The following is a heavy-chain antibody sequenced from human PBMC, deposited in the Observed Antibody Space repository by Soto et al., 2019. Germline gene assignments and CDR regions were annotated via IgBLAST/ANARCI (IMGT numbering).Heavy chain of an antibody. J-gene: IGHJ4*02. Sequence: PGGSLRLSCAASGFTFSSYSMNWVRQAPGKGLEWVSSISSSSSYIYYADSVKGRFTISRDNAKNSLYLQMNSLRAEDTAVYYCAIHPYRERLVRLIRSDYWGQGTLVTVSS. V-gene: IGHV3-21*01. CDR2: ISSSSSYI. CDR1: GFTFSSYS. CDR3: AIHPYRERLVRLIRSDY. D-gene: IGHD3-9*01.